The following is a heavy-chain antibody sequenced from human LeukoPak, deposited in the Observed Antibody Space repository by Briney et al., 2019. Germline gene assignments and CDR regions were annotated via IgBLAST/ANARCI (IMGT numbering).Heavy chain of an antibody. V-gene: IGHV3-23*01. J-gene: IGHJ4*02. D-gene: IGHD6-13*01. CDR3: AKSLGSSWYGSDY. CDR2: VSCDGAST. Sequence: GGSVRLSCAASGFTFSNFAMSWVRQGPGKGLEWVSGVSCDGASTYYADSVKGRFTISRDNSKNTLYMEMNSLRAEDTAIYFCAKSLGSSWYGSDYWGQGTLVIVSS. CDR1: GFTFSNFA.